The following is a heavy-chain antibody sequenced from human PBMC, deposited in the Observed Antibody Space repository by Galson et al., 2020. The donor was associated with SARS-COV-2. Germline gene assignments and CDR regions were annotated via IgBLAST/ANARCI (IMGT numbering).Heavy chain of an antibody. J-gene: IGHJ5*02. V-gene: IGHV1-24*01. D-gene: IGHD4-4*01. CDR1: GYTLTELS. CDR2: FDPEDGET. CDR3: ATMAPVTAANHWFDP. Sequence: ASVKVSCKVSGYTLTELSMHWVRQVPGKGLEWMGGFDPEDGETIYAQKFQGRVTMTEDTSTDTAYMELSSLRSEDTAVYYCATMAPVTAANHWFDPGGQGTLVTVSS.